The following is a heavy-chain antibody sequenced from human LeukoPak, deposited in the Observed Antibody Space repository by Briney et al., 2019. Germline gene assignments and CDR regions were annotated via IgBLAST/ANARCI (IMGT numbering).Heavy chain of an antibody. CDR1: GYTFSSHG. CDR2: IWYDGSYK. V-gene: IGHV3-33*01. D-gene: IGHD2-21*01. Sequence: GRSLRLSCAVSGYTFSSHGMHWVRQAPGKGLEWVAAIWYDGSYKYYADSVEGRLTISRDNFKNMLYLQMDSLRGEDTALYYCASLWGSVSGYFDYWGQGTLVTVSS. J-gene: IGHJ4*02. CDR3: ASLWGSVSGYFDY.